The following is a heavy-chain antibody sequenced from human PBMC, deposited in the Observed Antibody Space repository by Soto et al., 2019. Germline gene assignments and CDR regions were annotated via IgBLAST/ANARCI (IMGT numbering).Heavy chain of an antibody. D-gene: IGHD2-21*02. J-gene: IGHJ3*02. CDR1: GFTFSSYE. V-gene: IGHV3-48*03. CDR3: ARPCGGGDCYSGAFDI. CDR2: ISSSGSTI. Sequence: EVQLVESGGGLVQPGGSLRLSCAASGFTFSSYEMTWVRQAPGKGLEWVSYISSSGSTIYYADSVKGRFTISRDNAKNSLYLQMNSLRAEDTAVYYCARPCGGGDCYSGAFDIWGQGTMVTVSS.